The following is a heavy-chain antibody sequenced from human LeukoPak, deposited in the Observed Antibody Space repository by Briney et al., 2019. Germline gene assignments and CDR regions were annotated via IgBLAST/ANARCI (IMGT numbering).Heavy chain of an antibody. CDR2: ISHDGRTK. D-gene: IGHD5-24*01. CDR1: GFNLDNFA. V-gene: IGHV3-30*04. Sequence: GGSLRLSCVVSGFNLDNFAMHWVRQPLGKGLEWVAVISHDGRTKYYADSMKGRITISRDNSKNTLFLQMNNLRSEDTAVYFCARPSPPGDGYNPPDHWGQGTLVTVSS. J-gene: IGHJ4*02. CDR3: ARPSPPGDGYNPPDH.